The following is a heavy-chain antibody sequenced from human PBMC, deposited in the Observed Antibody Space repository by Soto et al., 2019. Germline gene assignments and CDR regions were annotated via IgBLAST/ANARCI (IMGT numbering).Heavy chain of an antibody. Sequence: GGSLRLSCAASGFTFSSYSMNWVRQAPGKGLEWVSSISSSSSYIYYADSVKGRFTISRDNAKNSLYLQMDSLRAEDTAVYYCARANYYDSSGYYPWGQGTLVTVSS. D-gene: IGHD3-22*01. CDR1: GFTFSSYS. J-gene: IGHJ5*02. CDR3: ARANYYDSSGYYP. CDR2: ISSSSSYI. V-gene: IGHV3-21*01.